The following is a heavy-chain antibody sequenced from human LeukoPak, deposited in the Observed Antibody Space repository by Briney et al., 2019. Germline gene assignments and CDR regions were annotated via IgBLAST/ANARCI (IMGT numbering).Heavy chain of an antibody. CDR3: ARLFSGYSYGYYFDY. V-gene: IGHV5-51*01. D-gene: IGHD5-18*01. J-gene: IGHJ4*02. CDR2: IYPGDSDT. Sequence: PGESLKISCKGSGYSFTSYWIGWVRQMPGKGLEWMGIIYPGDSDTRYSPSFQGQVTISADKSISTAYLQWSSLKASDTAMYYCARLFSGYSYGYYFDYWGQGTLVTVSS. CDR1: GYSFTSYW.